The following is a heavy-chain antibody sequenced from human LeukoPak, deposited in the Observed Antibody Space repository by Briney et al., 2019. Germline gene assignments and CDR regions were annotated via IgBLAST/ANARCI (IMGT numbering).Heavy chain of an antibody. J-gene: IGHJ4*02. CDR3: ARALYDSSGYYYRLGY. D-gene: IGHD3-22*01. Sequence: SVKVSCKASGGTFSSYAISWVRQAPGRGLEWMGGIIPIFGTANYAQKFQGRVTITADESTSTAYMELSSLRSEDTAVYYCARALYDSSGYYYRLGYWGQGTLVTVSS. CDR1: GGTFSSYA. CDR2: IIPIFGTA. V-gene: IGHV1-69*13.